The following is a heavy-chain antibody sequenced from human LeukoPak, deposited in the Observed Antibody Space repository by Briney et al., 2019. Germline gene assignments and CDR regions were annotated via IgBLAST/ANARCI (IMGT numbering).Heavy chain of an antibody. CDR2: IYTSGST. J-gene: IGHJ6*03. V-gene: IGHV4-4*07. D-gene: IGHD6-6*01. Sequence: SETLSLTCTVSGGSISSYYWNWIRQPAGKGLEWIGRIYTSGSTNYNPSLKSRVTISVDTSKNQFSLKLSSVTAADTAVYYCARVIAARPSYYYYYMDVWGKGTTVTVSS. CDR3: ARVIAARPSYYYYYMDV. CDR1: GGSISSYY.